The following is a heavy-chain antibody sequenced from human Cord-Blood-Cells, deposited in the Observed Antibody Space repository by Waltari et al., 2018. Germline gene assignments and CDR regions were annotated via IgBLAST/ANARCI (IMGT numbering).Heavy chain of an antibody. Sequence: QVQLQQWGAGLLKPSETLSITCAVYGGSFRGSYWHWIRQPPGKGLEWIGEINHSGSTNYNPSRKSRVTISVDTSKNQFSLKLSSVTAADTAVYDCARAGYSSRHYGMDVWGQGTTVTVSS. V-gene: IGHV4-34*01. CDR3: ARAGYSSRHYGMDV. CDR1: GGSFRGSY. CDR2: INHSGST. D-gene: IGHD6-13*01. J-gene: IGHJ6*02.